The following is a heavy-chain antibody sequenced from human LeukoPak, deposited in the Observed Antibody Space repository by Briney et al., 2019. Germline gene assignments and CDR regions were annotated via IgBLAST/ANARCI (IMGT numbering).Heavy chain of an antibody. CDR3: AREGGSYVAFDI. D-gene: IGHD1-26*01. CDR2: INHSGST. V-gene: IGHV4-34*01. J-gene: IGHJ3*02. CDR1: GGSFSGYY. Sequence: NPSETLSLTCAVYGGSFSGYYWSWIRQPPGKGLEWIGEINHSGSTNYNPSLKSRVTISVDTSKNQFSLKLSSVTAADTAVYYCAREGGSYVAFDIWGQGTMVTVSS.